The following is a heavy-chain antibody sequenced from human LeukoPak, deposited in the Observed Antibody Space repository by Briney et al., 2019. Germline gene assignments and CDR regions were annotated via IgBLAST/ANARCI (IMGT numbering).Heavy chain of an antibody. CDR3: AKGPPIYCSGGSCYYFDY. V-gene: IGHV3-30*18. CDR1: GFTFSSYG. CDR2: ISYDGSNK. J-gene: IGHJ4*02. Sequence: PGGSLRLSCAASGFTFSSYGMHWVRQAPGKGLEWGAVISYDGSNKYYADSVKGRFTISRDNSKNTLYLQMNSLRAEDTAVYYCAKGPPIYCSGGSCYYFDYWGQGTLVTVSS. D-gene: IGHD2-15*01.